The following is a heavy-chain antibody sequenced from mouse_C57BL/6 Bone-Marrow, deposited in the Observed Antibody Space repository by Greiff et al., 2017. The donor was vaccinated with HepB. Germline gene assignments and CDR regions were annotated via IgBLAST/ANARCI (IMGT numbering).Heavy chain of an antibody. J-gene: IGHJ1*03. CDR1: GYTFTDYY. V-gene: IGHV1-26*01. CDR3: ARDLYYYGSSYSSYWYFDV. Sequence: EVQLQQSGPELVKPGASVKISCKASGYTFTDYYMNWVKQSHGKSLEWIGDINPNNGGTSYNQKFKGKATLTVDKSSSTAYMELRSLTSEDSAVYYCARDLYYYGSSYSSYWYFDVWGTGTTVTVSS. CDR2: INPNNGGT. D-gene: IGHD1-1*01.